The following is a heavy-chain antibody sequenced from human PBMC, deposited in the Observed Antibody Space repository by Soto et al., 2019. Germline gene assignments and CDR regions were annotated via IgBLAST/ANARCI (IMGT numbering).Heavy chain of an antibody. D-gene: IGHD6-25*01. J-gene: IGHJ4*02. CDR3: ARGDRAATYDC. CDR1: GYTFSDYY. Sequence: QVQLVESGGGLVKPGGSLRLSCAASGYTFSDYYMNWIRQAPGKGLEWISYISSSSSYTYYEDSVKGRFTISRDNAKNSLYQQMNTLSAEDTAVYYCARGDRAATYDCWGQGTLVTVSS. V-gene: IGHV3-11*06. CDR2: ISSSSSYT.